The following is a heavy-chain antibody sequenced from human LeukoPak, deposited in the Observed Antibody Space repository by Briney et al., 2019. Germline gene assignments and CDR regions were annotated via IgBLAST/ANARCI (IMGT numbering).Heavy chain of an antibody. D-gene: IGHD3-22*01. CDR2: INTNTGNP. CDR3: TRGRDTTGYFVY. Sequence: ASVKVSCKASGYTFTSFAINWVRQAPGQGPEWMGWINTNTGNPTYAQGFAGRFVFSLDTSVTTTYLQISSLRAEDTAVYYCTRGRDTTGYFVYWGQGTLVTVSS. J-gene: IGHJ4*02. V-gene: IGHV7-4-1*02. CDR1: GYTFTSFA.